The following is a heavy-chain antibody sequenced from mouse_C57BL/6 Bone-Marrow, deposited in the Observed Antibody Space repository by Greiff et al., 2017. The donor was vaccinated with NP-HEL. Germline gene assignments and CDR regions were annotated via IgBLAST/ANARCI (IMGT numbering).Heavy chain of an antibody. V-gene: IGHV3-6*01. J-gene: IGHJ2*01. CDR3: AREGLWLRQGFDY. D-gene: IGHD2-2*01. CDR1: GYSITSGYY. Sequence: EVQLQESGPGLVKPSQSLSLTCSVTGYSITSGYYWNWIRQFPGNKLEWMGYISYDGSNNYNPSLKNRISITRDTSKNQFFLKLNSVTTEDTATYYCAREGLWLRQGFDYWGQGTTLTVSS. CDR2: ISYDGSN.